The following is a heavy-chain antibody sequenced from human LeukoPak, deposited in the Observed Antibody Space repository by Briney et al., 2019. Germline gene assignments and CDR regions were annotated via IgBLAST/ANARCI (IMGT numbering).Heavy chain of an antibody. CDR3: ARLSDQPTLYYYYYYGMDV. D-gene: IGHD2-2*01. CDR2: IYSGGST. CDR1: GFTVSSNY. V-gene: IGHV3-66*04. J-gene: IGHJ6*02. Sequence: GSLRLSCAASGFTVSSNYMSWVRQAPGKGLEWVSVIYSGGSTYYADSVKGRFTISRDNSKNTLYLQMNSLRAEDTAVYYCARLSDQPTLYYYYYYGMDVWGQGTTVTVSS.